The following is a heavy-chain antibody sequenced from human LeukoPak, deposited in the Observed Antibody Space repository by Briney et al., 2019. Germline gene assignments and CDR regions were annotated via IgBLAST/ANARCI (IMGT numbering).Heavy chain of an antibody. CDR1: GLTFSSYW. CDR2: IKQDGSEK. J-gene: IGHJ6*03. V-gene: IGHV3-7*01. CDR3: ASRYCSIRQCYFASYKCMDV. Sequence: HSGGSLRLSCAASGLTFSSYWMTWVRQAPGKGLEWVANIKQDGSEKYYVDSVKGRFTISRDDANNSLYLQMNSLRAEDTAVYYYASRYCSIRQCYFASYKCMDVWDKGTTVTVSS. D-gene: IGHD2-2*01.